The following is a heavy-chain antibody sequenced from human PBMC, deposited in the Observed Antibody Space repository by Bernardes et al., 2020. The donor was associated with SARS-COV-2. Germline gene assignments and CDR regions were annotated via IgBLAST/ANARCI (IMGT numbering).Heavy chain of an antibody. V-gene: IGHV1-18*01. Sequence: SVKVSCKASGYTFSSYGISWVRQAPGQGLEWMGWISAYNGNTNYAEKVQGRVTMTTDTSTSTAYMELRSLRSDDTAVYYCARADYDFWSGEAFDIWGQGTMVTVSS. D-gene: IGHD3-3*01. CDR1: GYTFSSYG. CDR2: ISAYNGNT. J-gene: IGHJ3*02. CDR3: ARADYDFWSGEAFDI.